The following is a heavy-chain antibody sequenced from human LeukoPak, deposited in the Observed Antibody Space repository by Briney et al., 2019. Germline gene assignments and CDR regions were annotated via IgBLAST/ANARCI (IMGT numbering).Heavy chain of an antibody. V-gene: IGHV3-30*02. J-gene: IGHJ4*02. CDR3: AKGGAEGGY. CDR2: IQYDGSQI. CDR1: GATFSSYN. D-gene: IGHD3-16*01. Sequence: GGSLRLSCAVSGATFSSYNMHWVRQAPGKGLEWVAFIQYDGSQIYYGDSVKGRFVISRDNSKNTLYLQLYSLRLEDTAVYFCAKGGAEGGYCGQGTLVTVSS.